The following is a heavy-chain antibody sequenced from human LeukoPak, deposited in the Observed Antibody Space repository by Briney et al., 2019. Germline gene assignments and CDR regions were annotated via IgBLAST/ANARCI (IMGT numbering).Heavy chain of an antibody. CDR3: ARVANIVVVPAAIGVDAFDI. V-gene: IGHV1-2*02. CDR1: GYTFTGYY. J-gene: IGHJ3*02. Sequence: PSASVKVSCKASGYTFTGYYMHWVRQAPGQGLEWMGWINPNSGGTNYAQKFQGRVTMTRDTSISTAYMELSRLRSDDTAVYCCARVANIVVVPAAIGVDAFDIWGQGTMVTVSS. CDR2: INPNSGGT. D-gene: IGHD2-2*01.